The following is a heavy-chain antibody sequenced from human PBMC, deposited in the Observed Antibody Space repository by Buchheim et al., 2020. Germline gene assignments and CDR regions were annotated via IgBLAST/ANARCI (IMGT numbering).Heavy chain of an antibody. V-gene: IGHV3-23*01. CDR3: AKGRGFDR. CDR2: IGGSGDKT. CDR1: GFTSGSYA. J-gene: IGHJ4*02. Sequence: EVQLLASGGGLVQPGGSLRLSCAASGFTSGSYAMAWVRQAPGQGLEWVASIGGSGDKTYYRGSVKGRFTISRDSSKNTLYLQMNSLRVEDTALYFCAKGRGFDRWGQGT.